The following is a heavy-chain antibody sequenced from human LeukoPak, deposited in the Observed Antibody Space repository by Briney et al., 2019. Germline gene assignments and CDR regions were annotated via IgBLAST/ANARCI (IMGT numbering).Heavy chain of an antibody. CDR2: ISSSGSTI. J-gene: IGHJ6*03. V-gene: IGHV3-11*01. Sequence: PGGSLRLSCAASGFTFSDYYMSWIRQAPGKGLEWVSYISSSGSTIYYADSVKGRFTISRDNAKNSLYLQMNSLRAEDTAVYYCARDRRRRQYYYMDVWGKGTTVTISS. CDR3: ARDRRRRQYYYMDV. CDR1: GFTFSDYY.